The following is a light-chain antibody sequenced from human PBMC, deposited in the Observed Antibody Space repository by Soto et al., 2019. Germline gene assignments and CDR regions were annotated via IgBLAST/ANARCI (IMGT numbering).Light chain of an antibody. CDR3: QQYNNWPIT. CDR1: QSVSSN. V-gene: IGKV3-15*01. J-gene: IGKJ5*01. Sequence: EIVMTQSPATLSVSPGERATLSCRASQSVSSNLAWYRQRPGQAPRLLIYGASTRATGIPARFSGSGSGTEFTLTIGSLQSEDFAVYYCQQYNNWPITFGQGTRLEIK. CDR2: GAS.